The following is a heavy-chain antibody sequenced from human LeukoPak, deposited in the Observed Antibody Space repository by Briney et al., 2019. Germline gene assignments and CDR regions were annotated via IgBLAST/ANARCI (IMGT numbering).Heavy chain of an antibody. CDR1: GGSISSYY. CDR3: ARRPSSQLPLDY. D-gene: IGHD2-2*01. J-gene: IGHJ4*02. Sequence: PSETLSLTCTVSGGSISSYYWSWIRQPPGKELEWIGYIYYSGSTNYNPSLKSRVTISVDTSKNQFSLKLSSVTAADTAVYYCARRPSSQLPLDYWGQGTLVTISS. V-gene: IGHV4-59*01. CDR2: IYYSGST.